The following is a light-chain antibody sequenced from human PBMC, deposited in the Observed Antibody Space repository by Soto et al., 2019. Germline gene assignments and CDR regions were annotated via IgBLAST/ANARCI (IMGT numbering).Light chain of an antibody. CDR1: QSVGTN. J-gene: IGKJ1*01. Sequence: EIVMTQSPVILSVSPGERATLSCRASQSVGTNLAWYQQKPGQAPRLLISGAATRATGTPARFSGRGSGTEFTLTVSSLQSEDFAVYYCQQYNNWPRTFGQGTKVDIK. CDR3: QQYNNWPRT. V-gene: IGKV3-15*01. CDR2: GAA.